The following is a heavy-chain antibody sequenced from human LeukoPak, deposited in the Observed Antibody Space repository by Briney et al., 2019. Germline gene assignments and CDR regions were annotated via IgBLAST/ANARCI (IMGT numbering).Heavy chain of an antibody. CDR2: INPNSGGT. CDR1: GGTFSSYA. D-gene: IGHD6-13*01. CDR3: ARDLDSIAAAGTLYFDY. J-gene: IGHJ4*02. Sequence: ASVKVSCKASGGTFSSYAISWVRQAPGQGLEWMGGINPNSGGTNYAQKFQGRVTMTRDTSISTAYMELSRLRSDDTAVYYCARDLDSIAAAGTLYFDYWGQGTLVTVSS. V-gene: IGHV1-2*02.